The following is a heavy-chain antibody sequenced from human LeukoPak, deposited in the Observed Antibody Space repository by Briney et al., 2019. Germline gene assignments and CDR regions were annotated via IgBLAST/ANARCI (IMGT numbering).Heavy chain of an antibody. J-gene: IGHJ4*02. D-gene: IGHD1-26*01. Sequence: SETLSLTCAVSGGSISSGGYYWSWIRQPPGKGLEWIGEIDHSGSTNYNPSLKSRVTISLDTSKNQFSLKLSSVTAADTAVYYCAREEALGSGSFDYWGQGTLVTVSS. CDR2: IDHSGST. CDR1: GGSISSGGYY. V-gene: IGHV4-61*08. CDR3: AREEALGSGSFDY.